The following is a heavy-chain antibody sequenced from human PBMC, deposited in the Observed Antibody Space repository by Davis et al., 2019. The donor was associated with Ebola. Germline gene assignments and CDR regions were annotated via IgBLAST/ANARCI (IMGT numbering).Heavy chain of an antibody. CDR1: GYTFTSYW. Sequence: GGSLRLSCEGSGYTFTSYWIAWVRQVPGKGLEWMGSIYPGDSETRYSPSLQGQATISADKSISTAYLQWSSLKASDTAMYYCASRFDYWGQGTLVTVSS. V-gene: IGHV5-51*01. J-gene: IGHJ4*02. CDR2: IYPGDSET. CDR3: ASRFDY.